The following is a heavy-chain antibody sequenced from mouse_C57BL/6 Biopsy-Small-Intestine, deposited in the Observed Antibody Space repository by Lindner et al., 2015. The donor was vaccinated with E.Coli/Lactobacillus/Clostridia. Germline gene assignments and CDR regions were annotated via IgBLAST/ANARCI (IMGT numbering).Heavy chain of an antibody. Sequence: VQLQESGPGLVAPSQSLSITCTVSGFSLTSYGVDWVRQSPGKGPEWLGVIWGVGSTNYNSALKSRLSISKDNSKSQVFLKMNSLQTDDTAMYYCASFYGNHYYAMDYWGQGTSVTVSS. V-gene: IGHV2-6*01. CDR1: GFSLTSYG. CDR2: IWGVGST. CDR3: ASFYGNHYYAMDY. D-gene: IGHD2-1*01. J-gene: IGHJ4*01.